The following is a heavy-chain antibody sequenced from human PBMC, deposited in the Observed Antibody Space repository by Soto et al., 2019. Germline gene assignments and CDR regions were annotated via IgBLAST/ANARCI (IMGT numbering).Heavy chain of an antibody. CDR1: GFTFSSYA. Sequence: GGSLRLSCAASGFTFSSYAMSWVRQAPGKGLEWVSGISWNSGSIGYADSVKGRFTISRDNAKNSLYLQMNSLRAEDTALYYCAKGLGEGEPPYWGQGTLVTVSS. CDR2: ISWNSGSI. CDR3: AKGLGEGEPPY. D-gene: IGHD3-16*01. J-gene: IGHJ4*02. V-gene: IGHV3-9*01.